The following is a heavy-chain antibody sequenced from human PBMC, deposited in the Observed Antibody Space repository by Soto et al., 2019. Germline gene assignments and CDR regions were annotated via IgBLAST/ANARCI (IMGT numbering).Heavy chain of an antibody. CDR3: AKDGDAYNCNTGGWFDP. Sequence: QEHLVESGGGVVQPGKSLTLSCVASGLTFSGFGIHWVRQAPGKGLEWVAVISYDGTRKYYADSVKGRFTISRDDSKNAVTLEMKNLRIEHTAVYHCAKDGDAYNCNTGGWFDPWGQGTVVSVSS. V-gene: IGHV3-30*18. CDR1: GLTFSGFG. J-gene: IGHJ5*02. D-gene: IGHD1-20*01. CDR2: ISYDGTRK.